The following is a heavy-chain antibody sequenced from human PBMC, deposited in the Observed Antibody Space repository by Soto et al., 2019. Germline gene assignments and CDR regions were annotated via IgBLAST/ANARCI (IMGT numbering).Heavy chain of an antibody. D-gene: IGHD5-12*01. CDR3: ARASGWLGYFFFGSRPPPYAMDF. Sequence: ASVKVSCKASGYTFTGYYMHWVRQAPGQGLEWMGWINPNSGGTNYAQKFQGWVTMTRDTSISTAYMELSSLRSEDTAVYYCARASGWLGYFFFGSRPPPYAMDFWGPGLTVTLSS. CDR2: INPNSGGT. V-gene: IGHV1-2*04. J-gene: IGHJ6*02. CDR1: GYTFTGYY.